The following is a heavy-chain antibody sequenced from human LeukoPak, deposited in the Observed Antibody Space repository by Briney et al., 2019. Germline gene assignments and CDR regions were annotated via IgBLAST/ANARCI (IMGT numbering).Heavy chain of an antibody. CDR3: ARHLTYDSSGYYSMYYFDY. Sequence: PSETLSLTCTVSGGSISSSSYYWGWIRQPPGKGLEWIGSIYYSGSTYYNPSLKNRVTISVDTSKNQFSLKLSSVTAADTAVYYCARHLTYDSSGYYSMYYFDYWGQGTLVTVSS. CDR1: GGSISSSSYY. J-gene: IGHJ4*02. V-gene: IGHV4-39*01. D-gene: IGHD3-22*01. CDR2: IYYSGST.